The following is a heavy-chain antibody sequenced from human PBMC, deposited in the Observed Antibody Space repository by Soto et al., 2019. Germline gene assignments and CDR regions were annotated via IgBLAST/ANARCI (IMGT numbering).Heavy chain of an antibody. V-gene: IGHV3-23*01. CDR2: VSARGGDT. J-gene: IGHJ6*02. CDR1: GFPFNSYG. CDR3: AKSSSRAHYCGMDV. D-gene: IGHD2-2*01. Sequence: EVQLLESGGGLVQPGGPLRLSCAASGFPFNSYGMNWVRQAPGKGLEWAAGVSARGGDTSYADSAKGRFTISRDNSKDTLYLQMNSLRVEDTALYYCAKSSSRAHYCGMDVWGQGTTVTVFS.